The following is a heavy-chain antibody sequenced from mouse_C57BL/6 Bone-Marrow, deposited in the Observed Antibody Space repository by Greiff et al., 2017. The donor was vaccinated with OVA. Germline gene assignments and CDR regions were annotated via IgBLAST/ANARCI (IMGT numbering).Heavy chain of an antibody. D-gene: IGHD2-4*01. Sequence: QVQLQQPGAELVIPGASVKLSCKASGYTFTSYWMHWVKQRPGQGLEWIGEIDPSDSYTNYNQKFKGKSTLTVDKSSSTAYMQLSSLTSEDSAVYYCARSTYDHDMDYWGQGTSVTVSS. CDR1: GYTFTSYW. J-gene: IGHJ4*01. CDR3: ARSTYDHDMDY. V-gene: IGHV1-69*01. CDR2: IDPSDSYT.